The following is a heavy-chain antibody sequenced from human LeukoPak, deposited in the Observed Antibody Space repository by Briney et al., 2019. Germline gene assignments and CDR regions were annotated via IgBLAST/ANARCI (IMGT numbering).Heavy chain of an antibody. CDR2: ISGSGGST. CDR1: GFTFSSYA. J-gene: IGHJ4*02. D-gene: IGHD6-6*01. Sequence: PGGSLRLSCAASGFTFSSYAMSWVRQAPGKGLGWVSAISGSGGSTYYADSVKGRFTISRDNSKNTLYLQMNSLRAEDTAVYYCAKDEAARPGLGFDYWGQGTLVTVSS. V-gene: IGHV3-23*01. CDR3: AKDEAARPGLGFDY.